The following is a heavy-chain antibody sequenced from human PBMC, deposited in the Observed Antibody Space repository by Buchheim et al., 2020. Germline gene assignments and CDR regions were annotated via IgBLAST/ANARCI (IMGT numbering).Heavy chain of an antibody. CDR3: ARGGYSYGYATATADH. V-gene: IGHV1-69*02. CDR2: INPIRGIA. J-gene: IGHJ4*02. Sequence: QVQLVQSGAEVKKPGSSVKVSCKASGGTFNSYTISWVRQAPGQGLEWMGRINPIRGIANYAQKFQGRVTITADKSTSTAYMELSSLRSEDTAVYYCARGGYSYGYATATADHWGQGTL. CDR1: GGTFNSYT. D-gene: IGHD5-18*01.